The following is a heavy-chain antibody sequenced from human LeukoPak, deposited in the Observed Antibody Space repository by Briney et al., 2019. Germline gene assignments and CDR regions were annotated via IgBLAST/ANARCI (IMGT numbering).Heavy chain of an antibody. D-gene: IGHD1-7*01. CDR2: IYYSGST. J-gene: IGHJ3*02. CDR3: ASRTATMGTAFDI. V-gene: IGHV4-59*01. CDR1: GGSISSYY. Sequence: SETLSLTCTVSGGSISSYYWIWTRQPPGKGLEWIGYIYYSGSTNYNPSLKSRVTISVDTSKNQFSLKLSSVTAADTAVYYCASRTATMGTAFDIWGQGTMVTVSS.